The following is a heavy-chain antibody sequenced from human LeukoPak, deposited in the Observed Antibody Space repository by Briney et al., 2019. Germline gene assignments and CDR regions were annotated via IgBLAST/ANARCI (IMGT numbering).Heavy chain of an antibody. CDR1: GFTFSTYA. D-gene: IGHD6-19*01. CDR2: IRPDGDRT. V-gene: IGHV3-23*01. Sequence: PGGSLRLSCAASGFTFSTYAITWVRQGPGKGLEWVSAIRPDGDRTYYANSVSGRFTTSRDNSKDTVYLQINGLRVEDTAVYYSAREQSGTRGWYTVDYWGREPWSPSPQ. CDR3: AREQSGTRGWYTVDY. J-gene: IGHJ4*02.